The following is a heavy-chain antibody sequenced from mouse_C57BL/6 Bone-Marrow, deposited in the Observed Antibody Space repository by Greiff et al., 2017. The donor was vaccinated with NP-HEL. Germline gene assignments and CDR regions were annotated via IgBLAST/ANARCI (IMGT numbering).Heavy chain of an antibody. V-gene: IGHV5-17*01. D-gene: IGHD4-1*01. CDR1: GFTFSDYG. CDR3: ARENWDWFAY. CDR2: ISSGSSTI. Sequence: EVHLVESGGGLVKPGGSLKLSCAASGFTFSDYGMHWVRQAPEKGLEWVAYISSGSSTIYYADTVKGRFTISRDNAKNTLFLQMTSLRSEDTAMYYCARENWDWFAYWGQGTLVTVSA. J-gene: IGHJ3*01.